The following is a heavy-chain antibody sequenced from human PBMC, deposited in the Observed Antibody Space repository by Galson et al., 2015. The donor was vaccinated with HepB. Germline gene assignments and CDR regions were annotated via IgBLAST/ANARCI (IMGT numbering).Heavy chain of an antibody. J-gene: IGHJ2*01. CDR2: ISSTGTTI. Sequence: SLRLSCAASGFIFSTYTFNWVRRAPGKDLEWISYISSTGTTIYYADSVKGRFTISRDNAENSLSLQMSSLRDEDTAVYYCVRVVIDTTIFRGYWYFDLWGRGTLVTVSS. V-gene: IGHV3-48*02. CDR1: GFIFSTYT. CDR3: VRVVIDTTIFRGYWYFDL. D-gene: IGHD5-18*01.